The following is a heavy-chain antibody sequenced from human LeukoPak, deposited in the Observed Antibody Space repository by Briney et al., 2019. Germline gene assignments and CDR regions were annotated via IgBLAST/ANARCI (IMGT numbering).Heavy chain of an antibody. V-gene: IGHV4-59*01. Sequence: SETLSLTCTVSGGSISSYYWSWIRQPPGKGLEGIGYIYYSGSTNYNPSRKSRVTISVDTSKNQFALELSSVTAADTAVYYCARGSWATVTGRSQHSGQGTLVTVSS. CDR1: GGSISSYY. CDR2: IYYSGST. CDR3: ARGSWATVTGRSQH. D-gene: IGHD4-17*01. J-gene: IGHJ1*01.